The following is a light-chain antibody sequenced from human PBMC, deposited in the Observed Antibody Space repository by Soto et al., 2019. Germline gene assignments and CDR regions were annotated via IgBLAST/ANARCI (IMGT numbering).Light chain of an antibody. CDR1: SSDVGGYNY. CDR2: EVS. CDR3: SSFRSGSTL. Sequence: QSALTQPASVSGSPGQSITISCTGTSSDVGGYNYVSWYQQHPGKAPKLMIYEVSNRPSGVSNRFSGSKSGNTACLTISGLQAEDEADYYCSSFRSGSTLFGTGTKVTVL. V-gene: IGLV2-14*01. J-gene: IGLJ1*01.